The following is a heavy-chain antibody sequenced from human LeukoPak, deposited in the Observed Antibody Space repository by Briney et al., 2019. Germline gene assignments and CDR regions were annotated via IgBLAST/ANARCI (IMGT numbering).Heavy chain of an antibody. J-gene: IGHJ4*02. CDR1: GFTFSSSW. D-gene: IGHD3-22*01. Sequence: GGSLRLSCAGSGFTFSSSWMHWVRLVPGKGLVWVSRINGDGGSTSYADSVKGRFTISRDNAKHTLYLQMNSLRAEDTAVYYCARQVYDSSGYYLWYWGQGTLVTVSS. CDR3: ARQVYDSSGYYLWY. CDR2: INGDGGST. V-gene: IGHV3-74*01.